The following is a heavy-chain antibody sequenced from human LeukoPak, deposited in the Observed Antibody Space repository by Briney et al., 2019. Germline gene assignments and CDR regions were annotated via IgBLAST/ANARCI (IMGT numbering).Heavy chain of an antibody. J-gene: IGHJ5*02. CDR3: ARVSTNGLSNWFDP. CDR2: INYSGKT. V-gene: IGHV4-59*01. CDR1: GGSISNYY. D-gene: IGHD2-8*01. Sequence: SETLSLTCTVSGGSISNYYWTFTRQPPGKELEWIGYINYSGKTFYNPSLKSRVTISIDTPSNQFSLKLTSVIAADTAVYFCARVSTNGLSNWFDPWGQGTLVTVSS.